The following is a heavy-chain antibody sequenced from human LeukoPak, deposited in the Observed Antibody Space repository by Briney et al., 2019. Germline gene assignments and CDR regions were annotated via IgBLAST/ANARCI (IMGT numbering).Heavy chain of an antibody. D-gene: IGHD6-19*01. CDR2: ISSSSSTI. Sequence: PGGSLRLSCAASGFTFSSYSMNWVRQAPGKGLEWVSYISSSSSTIYYADSVKGRFTISRDNAKNSLYLQMNSLRAEDTAVYYCAREHYSSGWYYFDYCGQGTLVTVSS. CDR1: GFTFSSYS. J-gene: IGHJ4*02. V-gene: IGHV3-48*01. CDR3: AREHYSSGWYYFDY.